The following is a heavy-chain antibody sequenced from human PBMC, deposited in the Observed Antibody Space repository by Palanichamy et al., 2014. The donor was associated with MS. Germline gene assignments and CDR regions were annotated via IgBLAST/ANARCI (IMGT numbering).Heavy chain of an antibody. Sequence: QVQLQESGPGLVKPSQTLSLTCTVSGGSISSAYYYWSWIRQHPGKGLEWIGYIYNDGTTYYSPSLKSRVTISVDTSKSQFFLKLSSVTAADTAVYYCARDRITMIDYWGQGTLVTVSS. CDR2: IYNDGTT. CDR1: GGSISSAYYY. CDR3: ARDRITMIDY. V-gene: IGHV4-31*03. D-gene: IGHD3-22*01. J-gene: IGHJ4*02.